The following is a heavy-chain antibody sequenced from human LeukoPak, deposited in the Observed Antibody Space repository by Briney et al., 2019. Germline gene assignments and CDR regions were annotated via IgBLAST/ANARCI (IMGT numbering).Heavy chain of an antibody. J-gene: IGHJ4*02. V-gene: IGHV3-30*18. CDR2: ISYDGRNK. CDR1: GFTFNTYG. D-gene: IGHD6-13*01. CDR3: AKDLEVAAAGTWGSIDY. Sequence: PGGSLRLSCAASGFTFNTYGMHWVRQAPGKGLEWVAVISYDGRNKYYADSVKGRFTISRDNSKNTLYLQMNSLRAEDTAVYYCAKDLEVAAAGTWGSIDYWGQGTLVTVSS.